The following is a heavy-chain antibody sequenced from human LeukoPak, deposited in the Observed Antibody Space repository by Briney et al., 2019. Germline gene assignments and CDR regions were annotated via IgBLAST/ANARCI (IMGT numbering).Heavy chain of an antibody. Sequence: SETLSLTCTVSGGSTSSYYWSWIRQPPGEGLEWIGSIYYSGSTYYNPSLKSRVTISVDTSKNQFSLKLISVTAADTAVYYCAREDTGGLDYWGQGILVTVSP. J-gene: IGHJ4*02. CDR2: IYYSGST. V-gene: IGHV4-59*12. CDR3: AREDTGGLDY. CDR1: GGSTSSYY. D-gene: IGHD2-8*02.